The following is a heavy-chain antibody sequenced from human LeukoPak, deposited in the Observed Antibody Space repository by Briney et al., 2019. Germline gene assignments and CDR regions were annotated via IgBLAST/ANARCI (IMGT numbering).Heavy chain of an antibody. CDR2: INWNGGST. Sequence: GGSLRLSCAASGFTFDDYGMSWVRQAPGKGLEWVSGINWNGGSTGYADSVKGRFTISRDNAKNSLYLQMNSLRAEDTALYHCARGHYYGSASLFDPWGQGTLVTASS. CDR1: GFTFDDYG. J-gene: IGHJ5*02. D-gene: IGHD3-10*01. CDR3: ARGHYYGSASLFDP. V-gene: IGHV3-20*01.